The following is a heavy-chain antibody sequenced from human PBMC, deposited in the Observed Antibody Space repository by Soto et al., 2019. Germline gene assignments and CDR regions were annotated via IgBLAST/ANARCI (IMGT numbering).Heavy chain of an antibody. CDR3: VVNNYPAYYYYYGMDV. D-gene: IGHD4-4*01. V-gene: IGHV4-39*01. J-gene: IGHJ6*02. CDR1: GGSISSSSYY. Sequence: QLQLQESGPGLVXPSETLSLTCTVSGGSISSSSYYWGWIRQPPGKGLEWIGSIYYSGSTYYNPSLKSRVTISVDTSKNQFSLKLSSVTAADTAVYYCVVNNYPAYYYYYGMDVWGQGTTVTVSS. CDR2: IYYSGST.